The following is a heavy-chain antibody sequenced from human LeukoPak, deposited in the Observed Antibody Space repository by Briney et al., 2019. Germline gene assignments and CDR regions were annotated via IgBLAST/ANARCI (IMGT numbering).Heavy chain of an antibody. V-gene: IGHV4-61*01. CDR3: ARDGAEAGIRGFDP. CDR2: IYYSGST. J-gene: IGHJ5*02. Sequence: PSETLSLTCTVSGGSVSSGSYYWSWIRQPPGKGLEWIGYIYYSGSTNYNPSLKSRVTISVDTSKNQFSLKLSSVTAADTAVYYCARDGAEAGIRGFDPWGREPWSPSPQ. D-gene: IGHD6-13*01. CDR1: GGSVSSGSYY.